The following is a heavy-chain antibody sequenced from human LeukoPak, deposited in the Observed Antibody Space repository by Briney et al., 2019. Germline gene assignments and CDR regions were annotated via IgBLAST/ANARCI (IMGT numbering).Heavy chain of an antibody. CDR1: GFTFSSYA. J-gene: IGHJ4*02. CDR2: ISYDGSNK. Sequence: GRSLRLSCAASGFTFSSYAMHWVRQAPGKGLEWVAVISYDGSNKYYADSVKGRFTISRDNSKNTLYLQMNSLRAEDTAVYYCAKDVSKPYARFAYWGRETRVTVSS. D-gene: IGHD2-8*01. V-gene: IGHV3-30-3*01. CDR3: AKDVSKPYARFAY.